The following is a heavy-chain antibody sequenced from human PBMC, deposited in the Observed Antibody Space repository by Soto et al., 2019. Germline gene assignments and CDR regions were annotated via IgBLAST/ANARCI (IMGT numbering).Heavy chain of an antibody. Sequence: EVELLESGGGLVQPGGSLRLSCVASGFTFKNYDMRWIRQAPGKGLXXVPGISGSGGVTYYADSVKGRFTISRDNSKNTLYLQMNSLRAEDTAIYYCAKNRQFRSYYESAGHYDNWGQGTLVTVSS. CDR1: GFTFKNYD. CDR3: AKNRQFRSYYESAGHYDN. CDR2: ISGSGGVT. J-gene: IGHJ4*02. D-gene: IGHD3-10*01. V-gene: IGHV3-23*01.